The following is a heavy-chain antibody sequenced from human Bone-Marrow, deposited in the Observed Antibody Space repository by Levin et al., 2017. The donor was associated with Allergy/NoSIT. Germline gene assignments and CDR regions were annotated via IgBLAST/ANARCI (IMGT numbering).Heavy chain of an antibody. Sequence: GGSLRLSCKASGYTFTGYYMHWVRQAPGQGLEWMGRINPNSGGTNYAQKFQGRVTMTRDTSISTAYMELSRLRSDDTAVYYCARAKPLDRGSGWYGNWFDPWGQGTLVTVSS. V-gene: IGHV1-2*06. CDR1: GYTFTGYY. D-gene: IGHD6-19*01. CDR2: INPNSGGT. CDR3: ARAKPLDRGSGWYGNWFDP. J-gene: IGHJ5*02.